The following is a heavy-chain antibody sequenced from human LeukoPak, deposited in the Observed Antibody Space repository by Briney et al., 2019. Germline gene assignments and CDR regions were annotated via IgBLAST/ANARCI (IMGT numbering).Heavy chain of an antibody. CDR3: ATLSPVVVPAAIDFDY. Sequence: ASVKVSCKASGHTFTGYYMHWVRQAPGQGLEWMGWINPNSGGTNYVQKFQGRVTMTRDTSISTVYMELSRLRSDDTAVYYCATLSPVVVPAAIDFDYWGQGTLVTVSS. J-gene: IGHJ4*02. V-gene: IGHV1-2*02. D-gene: IGHD2-2*02. CDR2: INPNSGGT. CDR1: GHTFTGYY.